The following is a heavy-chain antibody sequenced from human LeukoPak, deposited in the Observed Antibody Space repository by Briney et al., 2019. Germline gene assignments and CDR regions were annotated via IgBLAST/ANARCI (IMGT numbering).Heavy chain of an antibody. CDR3: ARHGGTPAINDAFDI. CDR1: GGSIISYY. Sequence: SETLSLTCTVSGGSIISYYWSWIRQPPGKGLEWIGYIYYNGRTTYHPSLTRRVTISVDTSNNQFSLNLSSVSAADTAVYYCARHGGTPAINDAFDIWGQGTMATVSS. J-gene: IGHJ3*02. V-gene: IGHV4-59*08. CDR2: IYYNGRT. D-gene: IGHD1/OR15-1a*01.